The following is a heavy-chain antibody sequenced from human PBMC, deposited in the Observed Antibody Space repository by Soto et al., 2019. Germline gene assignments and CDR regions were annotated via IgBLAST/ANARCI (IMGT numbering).Heavy chain of an antibody. CDR3: VKDRAVRAASYYFDY. CDR1: GFTFSNYG. CDR2: IASDGRDK. D-gene: IGHD6-13*01. V-gene: IGHV3-30*18. Sequence: GGSLRLSCEASGFTFSNYGMHWVRQAPGKGLEWVAVIASDGRDKKFADSVKGRFTISRDNSRDTLYLQMNSLRPEDTALYYCVKDRAVRAASYYFDYWGQGTLVTVSS. J-gene: IGHJ4*02.